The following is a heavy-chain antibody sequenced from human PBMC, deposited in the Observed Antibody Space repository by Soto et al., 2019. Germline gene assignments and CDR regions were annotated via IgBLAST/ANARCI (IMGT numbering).Heavy chain of an antibody. Sequence: QVQLVESGGGVVQPGRSLRLSCAASGFTFSSYGMHWVRQAPGKGLEWVAVIWYDGSNKYYADSVKGRFTISRDNSKNTLYLQMNSLRAEDTAVYYCASSHSSSSLPYSYYGMDVWGQGPTVTVSS. V-gene: IGHV3-33*01. J-gene: IGHJ6*02. CDR2: IWYDGSNK. D-gene: IGHD6-6*01. CDR1: GFTFSSYG. CDR3: ASSHSSSSLPYSYYGMDV.